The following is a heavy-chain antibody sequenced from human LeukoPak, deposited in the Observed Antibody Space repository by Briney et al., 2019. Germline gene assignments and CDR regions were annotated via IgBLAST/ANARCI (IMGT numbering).Heavy chain of an antibody. CDR2: IYYSGST. V-gene: IGHV4-61*01. CDR3: ARDFEGLVHDY. J-gene: IGHJ4*02. CDR1: GGSVSSGSYY. D-gene: IGHD6-19*01. Sequence: SETLSLTCTVSGGSVSSGSYYWSWIRQPPGKGLEWIGYIYYSGSTNYNPSLKSRVTISVDTSKNQFSLKLSSVTAADTAVYYRARDFEGLVHDYWGQGTLVTVSS.